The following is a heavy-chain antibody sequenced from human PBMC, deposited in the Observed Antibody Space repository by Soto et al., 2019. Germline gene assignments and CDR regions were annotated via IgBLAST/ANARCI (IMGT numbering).Heavy chain of an antibody. J-gene: IGHJ4*02. CDR1: GNTFTSYD. V-gene: IGHV1-8*01. CDR3: ARRYVDTAMVDY. D-gene: IGHD5-18*01. Sequence: ASVKVSCKASGNTFTSYDINWVRQATGHGLEWMGWINPNSGNIGYAQKFQGRVTMTRDTAIRTAYMEVSRLRSDDTAVYYCARRYVDTAMVDYWGQGTLVTVSS. CDR2: INPNSGNI.